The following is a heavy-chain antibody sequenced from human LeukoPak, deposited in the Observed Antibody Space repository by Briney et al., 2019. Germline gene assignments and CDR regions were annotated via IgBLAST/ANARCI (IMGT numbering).Heavy chain of an antibody. V-gene: IGHV3-23*01. CDR3: ARVVWSLNIYYFDY. J-gene: IGHJ4*02. CDR1: GFTFNKYA. Sequence: GGSLRLSCAASGFTFNKYAMSWVRQPPGKGLEWVSSMSGIGSTYYANSVKGRFTISRDNSKNTVSLQMNSLRAEDTAAYYCARVVWSLNIYYFDYWGQGTLVTVSS. D-gene: IGHD3-10*01. CDR2: MSGIGST.